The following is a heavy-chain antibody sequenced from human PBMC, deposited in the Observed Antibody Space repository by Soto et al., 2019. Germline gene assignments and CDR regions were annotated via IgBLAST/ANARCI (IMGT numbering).Heavy chain of an antibody. J-gene: IGHJ4*02. D-gene: IGHD7-27*01. CDR3: ARSEPWGPFDY. Sequence: PGGSLRLSCAASGFTFSSYSMNWVRQAPGKGLEWVSSISSGGNYIYYADSVKGRFTISRDNAKNSLYLQMNSLRAEDTAVYYCARSEPWGPFDYWGQGTLVTVSS. CDR2: ISSGGNYI. CDR1: GFTFSSYS. V-gene: IGHV3-21*01.